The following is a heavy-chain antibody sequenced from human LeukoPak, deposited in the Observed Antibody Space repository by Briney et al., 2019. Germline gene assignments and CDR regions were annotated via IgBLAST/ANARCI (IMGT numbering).Heavy chain of an antibody. Sequence: SETLSLTCTVSADSIGSYYWSWIRQPPGKGLEWIACISYSGSTKYNPSLKSRVTISVDTSKNQLSLKLSSVTAADTAVYYCAREPGFDSSGYLNWFDPWGQGTLVTVSS. J-gene: IGHJ5*02. CDR2: ISYSGST. V-gene: IGHV4-59*01. CDR3: AREPGFDSSGYLNWFDP. CDR1: ADSIGSYY. D-gene: IGHD3-22*01.